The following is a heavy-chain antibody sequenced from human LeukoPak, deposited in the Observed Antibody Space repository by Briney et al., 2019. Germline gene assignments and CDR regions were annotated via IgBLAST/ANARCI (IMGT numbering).Heavy chain of an antibody. V-gene: IGHV3-30*04. CDR1: GFTFSIYA. CDR2: ISSDGRIQ. Sequence: GGSLRLSCAASGFTFSIYAMHWVRQAPGKGLEWVAFISSDGRIQYYAYSVKGRFTISRDNSKNTLFLQMNGLRDEDTAVYYCDPHDSASQFWGQGTLVTVSS. CDR3: DPHDSASQF. D-gene: IGHD6-6*01. J-gene: IGHJ4*02.